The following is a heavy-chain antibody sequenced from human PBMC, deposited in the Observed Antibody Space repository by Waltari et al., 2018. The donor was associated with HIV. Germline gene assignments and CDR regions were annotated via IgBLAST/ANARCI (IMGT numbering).Heavy chain of an antibody. CDR2: INGDGSTT. V-gene: IGHV3-74*01. Sequence: EVQLVESGGGLVQPGGSLRLSCAASGFTFSSHWMHWVRQAPGKGLVWVSRINGDGSTTSYADSVKGRFTISRDNAKNTLYLQMNSLRAEDTAVYYCARIAYDSSGYGWFDPWGQGTLVTVSS. D-gene: IGHD3-22*01. CDR1: GFTFSSHW. J-gene: IGHJ5*02. CDR3: ARIAYDSSGYGWFDP.